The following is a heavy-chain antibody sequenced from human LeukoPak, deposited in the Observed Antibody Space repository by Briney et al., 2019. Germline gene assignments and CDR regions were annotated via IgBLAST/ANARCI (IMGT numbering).Heavy chain of an antibody. CDR2: FGTRSTSI. CDR3: AREVSEGFDF. CDR1: GFTFSGYS. D-gene: IGHD3-22*01. J-gene: IGHJ4*02. V-gene: IGHV3-21*01. Sequence: GGSLRLSCTASGFTFSGYSMNWIRQAPGEGLEWVSSFGTRSTSINHAGSVKGRFAISRDNAKNSLYLQMNSLRAEDTALYYCAREVSEGFDFWGQGTLVTVSS.